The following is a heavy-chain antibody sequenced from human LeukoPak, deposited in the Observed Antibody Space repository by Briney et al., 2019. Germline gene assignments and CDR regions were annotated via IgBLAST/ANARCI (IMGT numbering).Heavy chain of an antibody. Sequence: GASVKVSCKASGRTFSSYAISWVRQAPGQGLEWMGGIIPIFGTANYAQKFQGRVTITADESTSTAYMELSSLRSEDTAVYYCARDDYYGMDVWGQGTTVTVSS. CDR3: ARDDYYGMDV. CDR1: GRTFSSYA. CDR2: IIPIFGTA. J-gene: IGHJ6*02. V-gene: IGHV1-69*13.